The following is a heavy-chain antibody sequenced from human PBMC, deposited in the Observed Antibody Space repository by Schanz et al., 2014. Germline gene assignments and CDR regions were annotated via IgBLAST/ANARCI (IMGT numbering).Heavy chain of an antibody. Sequence: VQLVESGGGLVKPGGSLRLSCAASGFTFSDYYMTWMRQAPEKGLEWISYISNSGTYTKYADSVKGRFVISRDNARSSLYLQMSSLRAEDTAVYYCAKEKEEVAADGSFFDYWGQGTLVTVSS. V-gene: IGHV3-11*06. J-gene: IGHJ4*02. CDR2: ISNSGTYT. D-gene: IGHD6-13*01. CDR1: GFTFSDYY. CDR3: AKEKEEVAADGSFFDY.